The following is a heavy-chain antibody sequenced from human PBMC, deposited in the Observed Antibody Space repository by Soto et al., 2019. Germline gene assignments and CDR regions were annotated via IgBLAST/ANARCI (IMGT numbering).Heavy chain of an antibody. CDR3: ARGVAGTLYYYMDV. J-gene: IGHJ6*03. D-gene: IGHD6-19*01. Sequence: QVQLVQSGDEVKKPGASVKVSCKASGYTFTSYAMHWVRQAPGHRHAWMGWINAGHGHTKYSQKLQGRVTITRDTSASTAYVELSSLRSEDTAVYYCARGVAGTLYYYMDVWGKGTTVTGSS. CDR2: INAGHGHT. V-gene: IGHV1-3*01. CDR1: GYTFTSYA.